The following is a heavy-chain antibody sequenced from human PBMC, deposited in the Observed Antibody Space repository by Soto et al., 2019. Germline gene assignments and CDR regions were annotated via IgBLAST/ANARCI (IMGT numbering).Heavy chain of an antibody. J-gene: IGHJ4*02. D-gene: IGHD6-6*01. CDR3: ASSSPFHY. V-gene: IGHV4-30-4*01. CDR1: GGSISSGDYY. CDR2: IYYSGST. Sequence: PSETLSLTCTVSGGSISSGDYYWSWIRQPPGRGPEWIGCIYYSGSTYYKPSLKSRVSISVDTSRNQFSLKLTSVTAADTGVYYCASSSPFHYWGPGILVTVSS.